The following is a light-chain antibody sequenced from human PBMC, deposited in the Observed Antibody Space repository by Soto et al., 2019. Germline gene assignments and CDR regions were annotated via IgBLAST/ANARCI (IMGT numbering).Light chain of an antibody. CDR1: QSVLYSSNNKNY. CDR2: WAS. Sequence: DIVMTQSPDSLAVSLGERATINCKSSQSVLYSSNNKNYLAWYQQKSGQPPKLLIYWASNRESGVPDRFSGSGSGTEFTLTISSLQAEDVAVYYCHQYYSGPFTFVPGTKVDI. V-gene: IGKV4-1*01. CDR3: HQYYSGPFT. J-gene: IGKJ3*01.